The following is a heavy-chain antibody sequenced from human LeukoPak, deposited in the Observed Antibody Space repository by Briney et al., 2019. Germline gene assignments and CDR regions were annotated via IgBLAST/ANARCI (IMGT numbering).Heavy chain of an antibody. D-gene: IGHD1-26*01. CDR1: GVTFTSYS. CDR3: AKGGKWDVTPFDY. CDR2: ISGGGGST. J-gene: IGHJ4*02. V-gene: IGHV3-23*01. Sequence: GGSLRLSCAASGVTFTSYSMNWVRQAPGKGLEWVSTISGGGGSTYYADSVKGRFTISRDNSKNTLYLQVNSLRAEDTAVYYCAKGGKWDVTPFDYWGQGTLVTVSS.